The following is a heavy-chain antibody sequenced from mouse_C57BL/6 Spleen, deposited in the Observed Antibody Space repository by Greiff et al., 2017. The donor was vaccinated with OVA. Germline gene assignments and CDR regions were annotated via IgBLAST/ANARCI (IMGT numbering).Heavy chain of an antibody. CDR1: GFSLTSYG. CDR2: IWSGGST. CDR3: ARGSAWFAY. J-gene: IGHJ3*01. V-gene: IGHV2-2*01. Sequence: VHLVESGPGLVQPSQSLSITCPVSGFSLTSYGVHWVRQSPGKGLEWLGVIWSGGSTDYNAAFISRLSISKDNAKSQVFFKMNSLQADDTAIYYCARGSAWFAYWGQGTLVTVSA. D-gene: IGHD3-1*01.